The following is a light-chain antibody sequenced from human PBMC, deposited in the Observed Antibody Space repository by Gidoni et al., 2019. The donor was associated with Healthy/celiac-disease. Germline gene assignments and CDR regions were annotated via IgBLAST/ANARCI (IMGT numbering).Light chain of an antibody. Sequence: DIQITQSPSSLSASVRDRVTITCRASQSISSYLNWYQQKPGKAPKLLIYAASSLQSGVPSRFSGSGSGTDFTLTISSLQPEDFATYYCQQSYSTLMCSFGQGTKLEIK. J-gene: IGKJ2*04. CDR1: QSISSY. V-gene: IGKV1-39*01. CDR2: AAS. CDR3: QQSYSTLMCS.